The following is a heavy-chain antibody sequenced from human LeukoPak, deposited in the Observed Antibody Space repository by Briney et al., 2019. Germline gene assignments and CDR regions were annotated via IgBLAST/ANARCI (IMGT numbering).Heavy chain of an antibody. CDR2: ISYSGRA. D-gene: IGHD2-2*01. Sequence: SETLSLTCTVSGGSISTYYWTWIRQPPGKGLEWFGYISYSGRATYNPSLKSRVTMSMDTSKNQFSLNLSSVTAADTAVYYCARDFCSSTSCHFDYWGQGTLVTVSS. J-gene: IGHJ4*02. CDR1: GGSISTYY. CDR3: ARDFCSSTSCHFDY. V-gene: IGHV4-59*01.